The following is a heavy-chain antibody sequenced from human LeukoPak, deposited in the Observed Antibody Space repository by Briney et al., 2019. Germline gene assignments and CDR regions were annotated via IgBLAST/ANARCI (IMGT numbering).Heavy chain of an antibody. CDR1: GFTFKNYA. CDR3: ARDRTQTYYDFWSGYSYYFDY. D-gene: IGHD3-3*01. J-gene: IGHJ4*02. Sequence: GGSLRLSCAASGFTFKNYAMSWVRQAPGKGLEWVANIKQDGSEKYYVDSVKGRFTISRDNAKNSLYLQMNSLRAEDTAVYYCARDRTQTYYDFWSGYSYYFDYWGQGTLVTVSS. V-gene: IGHV3-7*03. CDR2: IKQDGSEK.